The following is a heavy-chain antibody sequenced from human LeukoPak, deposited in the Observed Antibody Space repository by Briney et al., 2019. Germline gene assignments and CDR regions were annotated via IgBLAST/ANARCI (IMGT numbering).Heavy chain of an antibody. CDR2: ISYDGSNK. J-gene: IGHJ4*02. CDR3: AKCYGSSAAGTY. CDR1: GFTFSSYG. D-gene: IGHD6-13*01. V-gene: IGHV3-30*18. Sequence: PGGSLRLSCAASGFTFSSYGMHWVRQAPGKGLEWVAVISYDGSNKYYADSVKGRFTISRDNSKNTLYLQMNSLRAEDTAVYYCAKCYGSSAAGTYWGQGTLVTVSS.